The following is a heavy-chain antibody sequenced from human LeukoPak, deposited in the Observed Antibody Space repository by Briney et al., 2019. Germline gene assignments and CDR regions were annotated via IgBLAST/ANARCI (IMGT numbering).Heavy chain of an antibody. CDR1: GGSISSFY. J-gene: IGHJ4*02. Sequence: SEILSLTCSVSGGSISSFYWSWIRQSPGKGLEWIGYIDYSGSTKYNPSLKSRVTISVDTSKNQFSLKLTSVTAADTAVYYCARGSEWLYGFDYWGQGTLVTVSS. CDR3: ARGSEWLYGFDY. CDR2: IDYSGST. D-gene: IGHD3-3*01. V-gene: IGHV4-59*01.